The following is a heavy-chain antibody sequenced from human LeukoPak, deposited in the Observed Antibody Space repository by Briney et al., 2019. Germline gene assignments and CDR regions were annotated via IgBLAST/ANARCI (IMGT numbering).Heavy chain of an antibody. D-gene: IGHD6-13*01. CDR1: GYSISSGYY. V-gene: IGHV4-38-2*02. CDR2: IYHSGST. Sequence: PSETLSLTCTVSGYSISSGYYWGWIQQPPGKGLEWIGSIYHSGSTYYNPSLKSRVTISVDASKNQFSLKLSSVTAADTAVYYCARDRGNIAAAGDWGQGTLVTVSS. J-gene: IGHJ4*02. CDR3: ARDRGNIAAAGD.